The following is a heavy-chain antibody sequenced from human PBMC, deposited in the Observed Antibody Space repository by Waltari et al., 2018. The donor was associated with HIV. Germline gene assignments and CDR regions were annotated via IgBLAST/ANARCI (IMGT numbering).Heavy chain of an antibody. D-gene: IGHD6-13*01. CDR2: ISGNGAAP. CDR3: ALDTGRLVWAGPNWYDP. J-gene: IGHJ5*02. V-gene: IGHV3-9*01. Sequence: VESGGALVQPGGSLRLSCEASGFVFDDYAMHWVRQLPGKGLGGVSRISGNGAAPGYAASVQGRFTIYRDNVKNSLFLQMHGLKEEDTALYYCALDTGRLVWAGPNWYDPRGQGTRVTVSS. CDR1: GFVFDDYA.